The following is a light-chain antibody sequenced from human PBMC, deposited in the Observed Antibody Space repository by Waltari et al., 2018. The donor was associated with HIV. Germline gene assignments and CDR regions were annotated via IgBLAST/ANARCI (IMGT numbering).Light chain of an antibody. V-gene: IGLV1-51*02. J-gene: IGLJ3*02. CDR2: ENN. Sequence: QSLLTQPPSVSAAPGHQVTISCSGSGSNIGKTDVSWYRQVPGTAPKLLIYENNKRASGIPDRFSGSRSGTSATLGITGLQTGDEADYYCGTWDSSLSVGVFGGGTKVTVL. CDR1: GSNIGKTD. CDR3: GTWDSSLSVGV.